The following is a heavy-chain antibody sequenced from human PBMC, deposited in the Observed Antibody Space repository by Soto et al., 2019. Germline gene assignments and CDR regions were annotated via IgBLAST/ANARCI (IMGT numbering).Heavy chain of an antibody. CDR2: IYYSGST. CDR1: GGSISSGGYY. Sequence: QVQLQESGPGLVKPSQTLSLTCTVSGGSISSGGYYWSWIRQHPGKGLEWIGYIYYSGSTYYNPSLKSRVTISVDTSKNQFSLQLSSVTAADTAVYYCAREGRGWYVGYYYGMDVWGQGTTVTVSS. V-gene: IGHV4-31*03. D-gene: IGHD6-19*01. J-gene: IGHJ6*02. CDR3: AREGRGWYVGYYYGMDV.